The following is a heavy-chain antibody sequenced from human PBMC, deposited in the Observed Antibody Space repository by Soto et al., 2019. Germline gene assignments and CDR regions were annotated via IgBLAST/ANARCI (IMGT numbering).Heavy chain of an antibody. V-gene: IGHV1-69*01. D-gene: IGHD6-19*01. CDR2: IIPIFGTA. CDR3: ARDRVRIAVAGNYYYYGMDV. Sequence: QVQLVQSGAEVKKPGSSVQVSCKASGGTFSSYAISWVRQAPGQGLEWMGGIIPIFGTANYAQKFQGRVTITADESTSTAYMELSSLRSEDTAVYYCARDRVRIAVAGNYYYYGMDVWGQGTTVTVSS. CDR1: GGTFSSYA. J-gene: IGHJ6*02.